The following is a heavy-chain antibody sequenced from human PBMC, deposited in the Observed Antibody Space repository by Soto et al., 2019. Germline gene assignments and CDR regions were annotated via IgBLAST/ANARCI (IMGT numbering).Heavy chain of an antibody. D-gene: IGHD1-1*01. CDR1: GGFVSSGSYY. V-gene: IGHV4-34*01. Sequence: QVQLQQWGAGLLKPSETLSLTCAVYGGFVSSGSYYWSWIRQPPGKGLEWIGEMSHSGGTHFNPCLKSRVTISVDTATNQFSLKMSSVTAADTALYYCARVERGTATTVVDAFDIWGPGTMVTVSS. J-gene: IGHJ3*02. CDR2: MSHSGGT. CDR3: ARVERGTATTVVDAFDI.